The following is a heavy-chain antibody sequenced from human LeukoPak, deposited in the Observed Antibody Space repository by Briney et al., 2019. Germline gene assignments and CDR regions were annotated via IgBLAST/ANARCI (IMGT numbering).Heavy chain of an antibody. Sequence: ASVKVSCKASGYTFTGYYMHWVRQAPGQGLEWMGWINPNSGGTNYAQKFQGRVTMTRDTSISTAYMELSRLRSDDTAVYYCGVESAASLYGMDVWGQGTTVTVSS. CDR2: INPNSGGT. D-gene: IGHD6-6*01. CDR3: GVESAASLYGMDV. CDR1: GYTFTGYY. V-gene: IGHV1-2*02. J-gene: IGHJ6*02.